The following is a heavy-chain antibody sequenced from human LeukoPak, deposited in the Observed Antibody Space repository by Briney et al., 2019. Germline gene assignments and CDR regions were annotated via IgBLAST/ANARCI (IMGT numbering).Heavy chain of an antibody. V-gene: IGHV3-21*01. J-gene: IGHJ4*02. D-gene: IGHD5-18*01. Sequence: GGSLRLSCAASGFTFSSYSMNWVRQTPGKGLGWVSSISSTSTYIYYADSVKGRFTISRDNSKNSLYLQMNSLRAEDTAVYYCAREPTAMILWGQGTLVTVSS. CDR3: AREPTAMIL. CDR1: GFTFSSYS. CDR2: ISSTSTYI.